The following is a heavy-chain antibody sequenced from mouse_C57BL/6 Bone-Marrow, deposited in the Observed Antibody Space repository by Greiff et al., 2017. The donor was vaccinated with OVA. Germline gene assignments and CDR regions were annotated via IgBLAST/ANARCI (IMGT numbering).Heavy chain of an antibody. D-gene: IGHD3-2*02. CDR3: ARGDSSGRYAMDY. V-gene: IGHV1-82*01. Sequence: VQLKQSGPELVKPGASVKISCKASGYAFSSSWMNWVKQRPGKGLEWIGRIYPGDGDTNYNGKFKGKATLTADKSSSTAYMQLSSLTSEDSAVYFCARGDSSGRYAMDYWGQGTSVTVSS. CDR2: IYPGDGDT. CDR1: GYAFSSSW. J-gene: IGHJ4*01.